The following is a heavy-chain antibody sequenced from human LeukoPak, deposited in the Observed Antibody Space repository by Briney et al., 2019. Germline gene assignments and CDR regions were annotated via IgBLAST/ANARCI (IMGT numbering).Heavy chain of an antibody. J-gene: IGHJ6*02. CDR3: ARHPLRSTVTPFYYYYGMDV. CDR1: GGSISSSSYY. CDR2: IYYSGST. D-gene: IGHD4-17*01. V-gene: IGHV4-39*01. Sequence: SSETLSLTCTVSGGSISSSSYYWGWVRQPPGEGLEWIGSIYYSGSTYYNPSLKSRVTISVDTSKNQFSLKLSSVTAADTAVYYCARHPLRSTVTPFYYYYGMDVWGQGTTVTVSS.